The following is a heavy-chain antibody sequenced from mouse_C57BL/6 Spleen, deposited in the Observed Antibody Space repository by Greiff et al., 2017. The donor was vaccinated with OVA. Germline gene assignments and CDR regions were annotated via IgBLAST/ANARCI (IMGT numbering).Heavy chain of an antibody. D-gene: IGHD1-1*01. Sequence: EVKVVESGPGMVKPSQSLSLTCTVTGYSITSGYDWHWIRHFPGNKLEWMGYISYSGSTNYNPSLKSRISITHDTSKNHFFLKLNSVTTEDTATYYCARDGYYGSSYAWFAYWGQGTLVTVSA. V-gene: IGHV3-1*01. J-gene: IGHJ3*01. CDR1: GYSITSGYD. CDR3: ARDGYYGSSYAWFAY. CDR2: ISYSGST.